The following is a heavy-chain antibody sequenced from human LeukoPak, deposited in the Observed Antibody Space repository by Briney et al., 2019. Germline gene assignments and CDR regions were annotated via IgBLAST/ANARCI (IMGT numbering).Heavy chain of an antibody. J-gene: IGHJ4*02. Sequence: GGSLRLSCAASGFTFSSYGMHWVRQAPGKGLEWVAFIRYDGSNKYYADSVKGRFTISRDNSKNTLYLHMNSLRAEDTAVYYCAKVDCSSTSCYVDYWGQGTLVTVST. CDR1: GFTFSSYG. D-gene: IGHD2-2*01. CDR3: AKVDCSSTSCYVDY. V-gene: IGHV3-30*02. CDR2: IRYDGSNK.